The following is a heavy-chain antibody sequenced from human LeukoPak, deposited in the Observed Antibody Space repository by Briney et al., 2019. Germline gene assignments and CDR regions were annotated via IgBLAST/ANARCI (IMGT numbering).Heavy chain of an antibody. CDR2: IIPILGIA. CDR3: ASGANWNDGIPYYGMDV. D-gene: IGHD1-20*01. V-gene: IGHV1-69*04. J-gene: IGHJ6*02. Sequence: GAPVKVSCKASGYTFTSYDINWVRQAPGQGLEWMGRIIPILGIANYAQKFQGRVTITADKSTSTAYMELSSLRSEDTAVYYCASGANWNDGIPYYGMDVWGQGTTVTVSS. CDR1: GYTFTSYD.